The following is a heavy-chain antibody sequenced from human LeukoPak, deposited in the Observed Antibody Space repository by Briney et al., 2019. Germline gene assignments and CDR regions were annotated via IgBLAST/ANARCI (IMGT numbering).Heavy chain of an antibody. V-gene: IGHV1-46*01. J-gene: IGHJ4*02. CDR2: INPSGGST. D-gene: IGHD5-18*01. CDR3: ARVRGYSYGYSDY. CDR1: GYTFTSYY. Sequence: ASVKVSCKTSGYTFTSYYMHWVRQAPGQGLEWMGIINPSGGSTSYAQKFQGRVTMTRDTSISTAYMELSRLRSDDTAVYYCARVRGYSYGYSDYWGQGTLVTVSS.